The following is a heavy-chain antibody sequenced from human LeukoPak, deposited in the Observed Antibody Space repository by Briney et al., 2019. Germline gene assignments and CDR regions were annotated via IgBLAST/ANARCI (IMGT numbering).Heavy chain of an antibody. Sequence: ASVKVSCKASGGTFSSYAISWVRQAPGQGLEWMGGIIPIFGTANYAQKFQGRVTITTDESTSTAYMELSSLRSEDTAVYYCARGIPYNWNDRDAFDIWGQGTMVTVSS. V-gene: IGHV1-69*05. CDR1: GGTFSSYA. D-gene: IGHD1-1*01. CDR3: ARGIPYNWNDRDAFDI. J-gene: IGHJ3*02. CDR2: IIPIFGTA.